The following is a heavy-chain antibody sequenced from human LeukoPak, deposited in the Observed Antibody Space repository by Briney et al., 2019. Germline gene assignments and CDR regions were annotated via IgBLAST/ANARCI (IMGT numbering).Heavy chain of an antibody. CDR2: IYYSGST. CDR1: GGSISSYY. J-gene: IGHJ3*02. Sequence: SETLSLTCTVSGGSISSYYWSWIRQPPGKGLEWIGYIYYSGSTNYNPSLKSRVTISVDTSKNQFSLKLSSVTAADTAVYYCARDLGEGGYYYDSSGYFDIWGQGTMVTVSS. V-gene: IGHV4-59*01. CDR3: ARDLGEGGYYYDSSGYFDI. D-gene: IGHD3-22*01.